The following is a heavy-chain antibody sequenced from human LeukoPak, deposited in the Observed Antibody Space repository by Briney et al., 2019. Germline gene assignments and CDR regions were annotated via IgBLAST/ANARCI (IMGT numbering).Heavy chain of an antibody. CDR3: AREEVQLYGSGSYGRYDY. Sequence: SQTLSLTCTVFGDSISSGGYYWTWIRQPPGKGLEWIGYIFRTGSTYYNPSLRSRVTMSVDGSKDQFSLKLSSVTAADTAVYYCAREEVQLYGSGSYGRYDYWGQGTLVTVSS. CDR1: GDSISSGGYY. D-gene: IGHD3-10*01. J-gene: IGHJ4*02. CDR2: IFRTGST. V-gene: IGHV4-30-2*01.